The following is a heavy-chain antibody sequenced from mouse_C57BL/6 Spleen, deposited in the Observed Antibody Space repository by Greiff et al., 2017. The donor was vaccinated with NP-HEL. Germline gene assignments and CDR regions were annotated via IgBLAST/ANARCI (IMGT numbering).Heavy chain of an antibody. D-gene: IGHD2-4*01. J-gene: IGHJ2*01. Sequence: EVKLLESGPGLVKPSQSLSLTCSVTGYSITSGYYWNWIRQFPGNKLEWMGYISYDGSNNYNPSLKNRLSITRDTSKNPFFLKLNSVTTEDTATYYCARGAEDYDAFEYWGQGTTRTVSS. V-gene: IGHV3-6*01. CDR2: ISYDGSN. CDR3: ARGAEDYDAFEY. CDR1: GYSITSGYY.